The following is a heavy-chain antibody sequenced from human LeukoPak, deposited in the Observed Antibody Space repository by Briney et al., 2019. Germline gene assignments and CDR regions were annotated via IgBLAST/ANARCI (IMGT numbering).Heavy chain of an antibody. D-gene: IGHD6-13*01. V-gene: IGHV3-21*06. CDR3: ARVSTAVSLAIDY. J-gene: IGHJ4*02. CDR1: GFTFSNYN. CDR2: ISSSSRYM. Sequence: EGSLRLSCAASGFTFSNYNMNWVRQAPGKGLEWVSVISSSSRYMYYADSVKGRFTISRDNAKNSLYLQMNSLRAEDTAVYYCARVSTAVSLAIDYWGQGTLVTVST.